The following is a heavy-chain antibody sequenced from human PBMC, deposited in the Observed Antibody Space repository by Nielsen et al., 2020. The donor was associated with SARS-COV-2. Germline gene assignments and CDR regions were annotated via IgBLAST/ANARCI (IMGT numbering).Heavy chain of an antibody. CDR2: IWTDGVSK. CDR1: GYTIRNYG. J-gene: IGHJ6*02. CDR3: VKWVQLDLGYYYHGMDV. V-gene: IGHV3-33*06. D-gene: IGHD6-6*01. Sequence: GESLKISCAVSGYTIRNYGMHWVRQAPGKGLEWVAVIWTDGVSKEHADSVKGRFTISRDTSKNTLYLQMNSLRVEDTAVYYCVKWVQLDLGYYYHGMDVWGQGTTVTVSS.